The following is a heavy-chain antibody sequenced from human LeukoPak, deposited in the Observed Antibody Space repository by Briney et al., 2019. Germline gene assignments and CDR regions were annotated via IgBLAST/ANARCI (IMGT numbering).Heavy chain of an antibody. CDR1: GFTFSSYA. CDR2: ITYDGSNK. CDR3: ARDGYKAYYYYGMDV. Sequence: QTGGSLRLSCAASGFTFSSYAMHWVRQAPGKGLEWVAAITYDGSNKYYADSVKGRFTISRDNSKNTLYLQMNSLRAEDTAVYYCARDGYKAYYYYGMDVWGQGTTVTVSS. J-gene: IGHJ6*02. V-gene: IGHV3-30-3*01. D-gene: IGHD5-24*01.